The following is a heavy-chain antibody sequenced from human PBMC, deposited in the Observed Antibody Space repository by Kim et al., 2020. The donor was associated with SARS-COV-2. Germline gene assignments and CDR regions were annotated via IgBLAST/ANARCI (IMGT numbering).Heavy chain of an antibody. J-gene: IGHJ6*01. CDR3: TRGKLRYFCSGGSYY. Sequence: GGSLRLSCAASGFTFDDAAMSWVRQAPGKGLEWVSLIRTKGHGGTTDYAAAVKGRFTISRDDSKNTAYLQMNSLKTEDTAVYYCTRGKLRYFCSGGSYY. V-gene: IGHV3-49*04. D-gene: IGHD2-15*01. CDR1: GFTFDDAA. CDR2: IRTKGHGGTT.